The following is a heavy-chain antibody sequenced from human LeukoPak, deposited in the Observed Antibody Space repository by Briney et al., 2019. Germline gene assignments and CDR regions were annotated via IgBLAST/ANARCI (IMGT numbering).Heavy chain of an antibody. CDR1: GFTFSSYW. CDR3: ARDHFDFWSGYHYFDY. J-gene: IGHJ4*02. CDR2: IKQDGSEK. D-gene: IGHD3-3*01. V-gene: IGHV3-7*01. Sequence: GGSLRLSCAASGFTFSSYWMSWVRQAPGKGLEWVANIKQDGSEKCYVDSVKGRFTISRDNAKNSLYLQMNSLRAEDTAVYYCARDHFDFWSGYHYFDYWGQGTLVTVSS.